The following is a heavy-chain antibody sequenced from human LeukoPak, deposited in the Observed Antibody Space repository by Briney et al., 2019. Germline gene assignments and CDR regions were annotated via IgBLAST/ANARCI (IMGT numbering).Heavy chain of an antibody. Sequence: GGSLRLSCAASGFTFSSYSMNWVRQAPGKGLEWVSSISSSSSYIYYADSVKGRFTISRDDAKNSLYLQMNSLRAEDTAVYYCARDRLDYDFWSGYGHDYWGQGTLVTVSS. CDR2: ISSSSSYI. J-gene: IGHJ4*02. V-gene: IGHV3-21*01. CDR1: GFTFSSYS. CDR3: ARDRLDYDFWSGYGHDY. D-gene: IGHD3-3*01.